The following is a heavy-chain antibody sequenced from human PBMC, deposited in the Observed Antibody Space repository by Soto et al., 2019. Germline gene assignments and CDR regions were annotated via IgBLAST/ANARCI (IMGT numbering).Heavy chain of an antibody. CDR1: GGSISNSIYY. Sequence: SETLSLTCTVSGGSISNSIYYWGWIRQPPGRGLEWIGHIYYTGTSYSNPSLKGRVTLSVDTSKNQFSLKLNSMTAADTAVFYCTRLQRRWLSSDSWGQGTLVTVSS. CDR2: IYYTGTS. J-gene: IGHJ4*02. D-gene: IGHD5-12*01. V-gene: IGHV4-39*01. CDR3: TRLQRRWLSSDS.